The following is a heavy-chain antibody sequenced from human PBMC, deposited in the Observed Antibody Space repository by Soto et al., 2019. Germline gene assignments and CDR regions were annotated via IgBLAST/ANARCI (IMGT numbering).Heavy chain of an antibody. CDR2: TYYRSKWYN. J-gene: IGHJ6*03. D-gene: IGHD2-2*03. Sequence: SQTLSLTCVISGDSVSSNSAAWNWIRQSPSRGLEWLGRTYYRSKWYNDYAVSVKSRITINPDTSKNQFSLQLNSVTPEDTAVYYCARVGGYCSSTSCYDYYYYYMDVWGKGTTVTVSS. V-gene: IGHV6-1*01. CDR3: ARVGGYCSSTSCYDYYYYYMDV. CDR1: GDSVSSNSAA.